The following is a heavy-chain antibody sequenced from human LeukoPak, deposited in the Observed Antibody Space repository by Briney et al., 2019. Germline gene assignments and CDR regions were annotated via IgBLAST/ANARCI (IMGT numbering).Heavy chain of an antibody. J-gene: IGHJ5*02. V-gene: IGHV1-8*01. D-gene: IGHD5-12*01. CDR1: GYTFTSYD. CDR3: ARSGLGLRRCCFEYL. CDR2: MNPNSGNT. Sequence: VASVKVSCKASGYTFTSYDINWVRQATGQGLEWMGWMNPNSGNTGYAQKFQGRVTMTRNTSISTAYMELSSLRSEDTAVYYCARSGLGLRRCCFEYLWGQGTLVTVSS.